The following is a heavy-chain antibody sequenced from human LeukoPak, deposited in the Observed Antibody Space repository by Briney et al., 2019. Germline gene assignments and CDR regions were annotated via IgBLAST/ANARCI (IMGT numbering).Heavy chain of an antibody. D-gene: IGHD3-10*01. CDR3: ARAPGYYYGSGSYYNPGNWFDP. J-gene: IGHJ5*02. CDR2: IYYSGST. CDR1: GGSISSYY. Sequence: PSQTLSLTCTVSGGSISSYYWSWIRQPPGKGLEWIGYIYYSGSTNYNPSLKSRVTISVDTSKNQFSLKLSSVTAADTAVYYCARAPGYYYGSGSYYNPGNWFDPWGQGTLVTVSS. V-gene: IGHV4-59*01.